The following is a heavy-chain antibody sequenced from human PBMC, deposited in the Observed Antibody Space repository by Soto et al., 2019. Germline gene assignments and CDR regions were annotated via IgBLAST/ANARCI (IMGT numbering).Heavy chain of an antibody. Sequence: EVQLVESGGGLVQPGGSLRLSCVASGFTFGSYWMSWVRQAPGKGLEWVANIKQDGSVKDYVDSMKGRFTISRDNAKNSLYLQMNSLRVEDTAVYYCVRFSRSADGYWGQGTLVTVSS. CDR1: GFTFGSYW. V-gene: IGHV3-7*01. CDR2: IKQDGSVK. D-gene: IGHD2-15*01. J-gene: IGHJ4*02. CDR3: VRFSRSADGY.